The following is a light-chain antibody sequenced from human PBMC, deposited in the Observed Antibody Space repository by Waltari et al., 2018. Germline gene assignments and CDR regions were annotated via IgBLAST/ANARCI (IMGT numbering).Light chain of an antibody. CDR3: SSYTSSSPVV. V-gene: IGLV2-14*01. CDR2: EVS. Sequence: QSALTHLASGPGSPGQSITLSSPGTSSAVGGYNSVPWYQQHPGKAPKLMIYEVSNRPSGVSNRFSGSKSGNTASLTISGLQAEDEADYYCSSYTSSSPVVFGGGTKLTVL. CDR1: SSAVGGYNS. J-gene: IGLJ2*01.